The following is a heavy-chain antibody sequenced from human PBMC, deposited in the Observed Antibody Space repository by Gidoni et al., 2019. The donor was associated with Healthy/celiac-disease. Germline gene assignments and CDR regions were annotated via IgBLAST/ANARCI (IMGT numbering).Heavy chain of an antibody. D-gene: IGHD3-3*01. J-gene: IGHJ6*02. Sequence: EVQLVESGGGLVQPGGSLRLSCAASGFTFSSYWMHWVRQAPGKGLVWVSRINSDGSSTSYADSVKGRFTISRDNAKNTLYLQMNSLRAEDTAVYYCASEGQYYDFWSGYYYYGMDVWGQGTTVTVSS. CDR2: INSDGSST. CDR1: GFTFSSYW. CDR3: ASEGQYYDFWSGYYYYGMDV. V-gene: IGHV3-74*01.